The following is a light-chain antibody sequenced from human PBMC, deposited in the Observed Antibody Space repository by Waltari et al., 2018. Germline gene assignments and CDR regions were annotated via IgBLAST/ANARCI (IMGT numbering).Light chain of an antibody. CDR3: QQSYSAPIT. CDR2: WAS. V-gene: IGKV4-1*01. CDR1: QSVLSSSDNKNF. Sequence: DIVMTQSPDSLAVSLGERATINCKSSQSVLSSSDNKNFLAWFQQKPGQPPKLLIYWASTRESGVPDRFSGSGSGTDFTLTISSLQAEDVAVYYCQQSYSAPITFGGGTKVEIK. J-gene: IGKJ4*01.